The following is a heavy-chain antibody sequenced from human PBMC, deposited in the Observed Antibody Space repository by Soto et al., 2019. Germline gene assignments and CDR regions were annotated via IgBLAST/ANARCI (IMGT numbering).Heavy chain of an antibody. V-gene: IGHV4-59*08. CDR1: GGSISSYY. J-gene: IGHJ4*02. Sequence: QVQLQESGPGLVKPSETLSLTCTVSGGSISSYYWSWIRQPPGKGLEWIGYIYYSGSTNYNPSLKSRVTISVDTSKNQFSLKLSSVTAADTAVYYCARAANDYGDYALDYWGQGTLVTVSS. CDR3: ARAANDYGDYALDY. CDR2: IYYSGST. D-gene: IGHD4-17*01.